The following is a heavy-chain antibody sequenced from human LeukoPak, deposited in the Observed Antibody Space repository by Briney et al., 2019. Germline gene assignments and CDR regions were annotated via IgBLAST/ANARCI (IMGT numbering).Heavy chain of an antibody. CDR1: GFTFSEFE. D-gene: IGHD2-15*01. CDR2: IRSGGTTI. Sequence: GGSLRLSCAASGFTFSEFEMNWVRQAPGKGLEWVSDIRSGGTTIFYADSVKGRFTISRDNAKNSLYLQMNSLRDEDTAIYYCTRGLVVWGQGALVTVSS. CDR3: TRGLVV. V-gene: IGHV3-48*03. J-gene: IGHJ4*02.